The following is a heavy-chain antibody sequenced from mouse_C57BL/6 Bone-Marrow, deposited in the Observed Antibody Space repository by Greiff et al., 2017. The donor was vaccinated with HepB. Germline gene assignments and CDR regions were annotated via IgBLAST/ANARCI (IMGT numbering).Heavy chain of an antibody. J-gene: IGHJ1*03. CDR1: GYAFSSYW. V-gene: IGHV1-80*01. CDR2: IYPGDGDT. D-gene: IGHD1-1*01. Sequence: QVQLQQSGAELVKPGASVKISCKASGYAFSSYWMNWVKQRPGKGLEWIGQIYPGDGDTNYNGKFKGKATLTADKYSSTAYMQLSSLTSEDSAVYFCASRDYYGSSYGYFDVWGTGTTVTVSS. CDR3: ASRDYYGSSYGYFDV.